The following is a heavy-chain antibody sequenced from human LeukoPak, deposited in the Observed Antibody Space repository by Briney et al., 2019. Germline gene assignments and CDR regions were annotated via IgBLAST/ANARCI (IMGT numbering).Heavy chain of an antibody. CDR1: GYTFTGYY. CDR3: GTLLSNGPFDY. J-gene: IGHJ4*02. V-gene: IGHV1-2*06. Sequence: ASVKVSCKASGYTFTGYYMHWVRQAPGQGLEWMGRIYPNSGATKYAQKFQGRVTMTRDTSISTAYMELSGLRSDDTAVYYCGTLLSNGPFDYWAREVWSPSPQ. CDR2: IYPNSGAT.